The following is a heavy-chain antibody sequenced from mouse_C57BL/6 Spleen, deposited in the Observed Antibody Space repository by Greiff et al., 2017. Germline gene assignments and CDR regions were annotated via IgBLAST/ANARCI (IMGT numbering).Heavy chain of an antibody. D-gene: IGHD2-1*01. CDR2: ISYDGSN. J-gene: IGHJ3*01. Sequence: DVQLQESGPGLVKPSQSLSLTCSVTGYSLTSGYYWNWIRQFPGNKLEWMGYISYDGSNNYNPSLKNRISITRDTSKNQFFLKLNSVTTEDTATYYCAREGLLAGFAYWGQGTLVTVSA. V-gene: IGHV3-6*01. CDR3: AREGLLAGFAY. CDR1: GYSLTSGYY.